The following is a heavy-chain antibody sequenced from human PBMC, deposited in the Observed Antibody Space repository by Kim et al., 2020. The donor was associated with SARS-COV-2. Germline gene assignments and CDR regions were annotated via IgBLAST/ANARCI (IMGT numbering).Heavy chain of an antibody. D-gene: IGHD6-13*01. V-gene: IGHV1-2*06. J-gene: IGHJ1*01. Sequence: ASVKVSCKASGYTFTGYYMHWVRQAPGQGLEWMGRINPNSGGTNYAQKFQGRVTMTRDTSISTAYMELSRLRSDDTAVYYCARDWSSSWYGYFQHWGQGTLVTVS. CDR3: ARDWSSSWYGYFQH. CDR1: GYTFTGYY. CDR2: INPNSGGT.